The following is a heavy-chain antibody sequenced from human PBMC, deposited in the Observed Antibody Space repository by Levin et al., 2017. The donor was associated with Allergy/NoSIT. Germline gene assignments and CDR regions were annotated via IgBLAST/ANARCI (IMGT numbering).Heavy chain of an antibody. D-gene: IGHD2-15*01. Sequence: LSLTCAASGFTFSNSAMHWVRQAPGKGLEWVAVISYDGTNTYYADSVRGRFTISRDNSKNMMYLQMNSLRAEDTAVYYCARAHGSHYIQAFDYWGQGTLVTVSS. CDR2: ISYDGTNT. CDR1: GFTFSNSA. J-gene: IGHJ4*02. CDR3: ARAHGSHYIQAFDY. V-gene: IGHV3-30-3*01.